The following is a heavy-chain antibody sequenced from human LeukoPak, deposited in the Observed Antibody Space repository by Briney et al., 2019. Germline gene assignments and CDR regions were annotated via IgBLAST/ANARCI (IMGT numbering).Heavy chain of an antibody. CDR2: IPYDGSNK. V-gene: IGHV3-30*18. D-gene: IGHD5-18*01. CDR1: GFTFSSYG. Sequence: GGSLRLSCAASGFTFSSYGMHWVRQAPGRGLEWVAVIPYDGSNKYYADSVKGRFTISRDNSKNTLYLQMNSLRAEDTAVYYCAKDGGYSYGFTFDYWGQGTLVTVSS. CDR3: AKDGGYSYGFTFDY. J-gene: IGHJ4*02.